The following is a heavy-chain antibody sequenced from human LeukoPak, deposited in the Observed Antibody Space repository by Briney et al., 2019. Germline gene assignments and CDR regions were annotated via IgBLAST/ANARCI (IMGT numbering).Heavy chain of an antibody. J-gene: IGHJ6*04. CDR1: GFTFSSYG. Sequence: PGGSLRLSCAASGFTFSSYGMHWVRQAPGKGLEWVAVIWYDGSNKYYADSVKGRFTISRDNSKNTLYLQMNSLRAEDTAVYYCARGGEFRGSGSYMDVWVKGPTVTVSA. CDR2: IWYDGSNK. D-gene: IGHD3-10*01. V-gene: IGHV3-33*01. CDR3: ARGGEFRGSGSYMDV.